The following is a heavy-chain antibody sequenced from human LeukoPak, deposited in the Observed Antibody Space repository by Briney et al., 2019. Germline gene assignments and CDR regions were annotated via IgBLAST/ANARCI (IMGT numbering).Heavy chain of an antibody. CDR1: GFTFSSYD. D-gene: IGHD6-6*01. Sequence: GGSLRLSCAASGFTFSSYDVHWVRQATGKGLEWVSAIGTAGDTYYPGSVKGRFTISRENAKNSLYLQMNSLRAEDTAVYYCAKDSSSSFMDYWGQGTLVTVSS. CDR2: IGTAGDT. V-gene: IGHV3-13*01. J-gene: IGHJ4*02. CDR3: AKDSSSSFMDY.